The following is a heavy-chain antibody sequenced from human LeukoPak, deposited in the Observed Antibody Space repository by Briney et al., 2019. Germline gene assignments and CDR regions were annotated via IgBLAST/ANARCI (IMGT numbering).Heavy chain of an antibody. J-gene: IGHJ4*02. Sequence: GGSLRLSCAASGFTFSSYSMNWVRQAPGKGLEWVSYISSSSSTIYYADSVKGRFTISRDNAKNSLYLQMNSLRAEDTAVYYCARASSVDWPDINYVDYWGQGTLVTVSS. CDR1: GFTFSSYS. V-gene: IGHV3-48*01. D-gene: IGHD3-9*01. CDR3: ARASSVDWPDINYVDY. CDR2: ISSSSSTI.